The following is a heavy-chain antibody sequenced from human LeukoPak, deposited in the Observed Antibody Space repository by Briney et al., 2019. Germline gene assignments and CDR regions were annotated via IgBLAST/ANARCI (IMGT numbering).Heavy chain of an antibody. J-gene: IGHJ4*02. CDR3: AKGSDILTGYDYSFDY. D-gene: IGHD3-9*01. CDR1: GFTFSDFY. Sequence: GGSLRLSCAASGFTFSDFYMSWIRQAPGKGLEWVSGISWNSGSIGYADSVKGRFTISRDNAKNSLYLQMNSLRAEDTALYYCAKGSDILTGYDYSFDYWGQGTLVTVSS. V-gene: IGHV3-9*01. CDR2: ISWNSGSI.